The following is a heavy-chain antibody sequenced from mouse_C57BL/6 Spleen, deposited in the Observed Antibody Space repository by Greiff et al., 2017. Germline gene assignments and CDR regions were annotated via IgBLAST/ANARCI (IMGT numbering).Heavy chain of an antibody. J-gene: IGHJ4*01. CDR1: GFTFNTYA. CDR2: IRSKSSNYAT. CDR3: VRSTMITTWDYYAMDY. V-gene: IGHV10-3*01. D-gene: IGHD2-4*01. Sequence: EVQGGESGGGLVQPKGSLKLSCAASGFTFNTYAMHWVRQAPGKGLEWVARIRSKSSNYATYYADSVKDRFTISRDDSQSMLYLQMNNLKTEDTAMYYCVRSTMITTWDYYAMDYWGQGTSVTVSS.